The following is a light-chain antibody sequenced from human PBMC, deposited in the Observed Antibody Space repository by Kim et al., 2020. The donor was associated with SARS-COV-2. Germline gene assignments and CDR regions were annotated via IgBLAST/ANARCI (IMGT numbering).Light chain of an antibody. Sequence: DVQMTQSPSTLSASVGDRVTITCRASQSISSWLAWYQQQPGKAPKLLIYKASSLESVVPSRFSGSGSGTEFTLTISSLQPDDFATYYSHHYNSYGCTFGEGTKVDIK. CDR2: KAS. J-gene: IGKJ1*01. V-gene: IGKV1-5*03. CDR3: HHYNSYGCT. CDR1: QSISSW.